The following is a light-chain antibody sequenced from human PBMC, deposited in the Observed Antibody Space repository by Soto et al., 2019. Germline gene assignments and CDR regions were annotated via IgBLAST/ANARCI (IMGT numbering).Light chain of an antibody. CDR1: QSVSSSY. V-gene: IGKV3-20*01. J-gene: IGKJ2*01. CDR2: GAS. CDR3: QQYVSLYT. Sequence: EIVLTQSPGTLSLSPGERATLSCRASQSVSSSYLAWYQQKPGQAPRLLIYGASSRATGIPDRFSGSGSGTDFTLSMCRLEPECFAVYYCQQYVSLYTFGQGTKVEIK.